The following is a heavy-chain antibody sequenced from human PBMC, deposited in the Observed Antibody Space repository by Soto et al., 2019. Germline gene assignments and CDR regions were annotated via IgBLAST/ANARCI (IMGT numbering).Heavy chain of an antibody. CDR3: ARVTPQTTVTTYLEYYFDY. V-gene: IGHV1-18*01. D-gene: IGHD4-17*01. CDR1: GYTFTSYG. J-gene: IGHJ4*02. Sequence: VASVKVSCKASGYTFTSYGISWVRQAPGQGLEWMGWISAYNGNTNYAQKLQGRVTMTTDTSTSTAYMELRSLRSDDTAVYYCARVTPQTTVTTYLEYYFDYWGQGTLVTVS. CDR2: ISAYNGNT.